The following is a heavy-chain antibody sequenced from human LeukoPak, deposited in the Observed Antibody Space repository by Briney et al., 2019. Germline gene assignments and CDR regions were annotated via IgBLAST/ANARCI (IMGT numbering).Heavy chain of an antibody. CDR3: ARDVTYVGAFDI. Sequence: ASVKVSCKASGYTFTSYDINWVRQATGQGLEWMGWMNPNSGSTGYAQKFQGRVTMTRNTSISTAYMELSSLRSEDTAVYYCARDVTYVGAFDIWGQGTMVTVSS. CDR1: GYTFTSYD. J-gene: IGHJ3*02. V-gene: IGHV1-8*01. CDR2: MNPNSGST. D-gene: IGHD3-16*01.